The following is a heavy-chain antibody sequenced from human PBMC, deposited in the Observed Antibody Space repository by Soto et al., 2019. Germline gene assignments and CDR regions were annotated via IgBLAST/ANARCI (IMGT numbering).Heavy chain of an antibody. CDR1: GGSISSSSYY. Sequence: SETLSLTCTVSGGSISSSSYYWGWIRQPPGKGLEWIGSIYYSGSTYYNPSLKSRVTISVDTSKNQFSLKLSSVTAADTAVYYCARAYSSSFPYWGQGTLVTVSS. V-gene: IGHV4-39*01. CDR3: ARAYSSSFPY. J-gene: IGHJ4*02. CDR2: IYYSGST. D-gene: IGHD6-6*01.